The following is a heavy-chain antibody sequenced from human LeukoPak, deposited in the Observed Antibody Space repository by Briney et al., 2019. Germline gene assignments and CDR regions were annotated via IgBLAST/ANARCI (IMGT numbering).Heavy chain of an antibody. J-gene: IGHJ6*02. V-gene: IGHV3-48*03. CDR1: GFTLSTYE. D-gene: IGHD1-14*01. CDR3: ATLSDRNSYYSYGLDV. Sequence: GGSLRLSCAASGFTLSTYEMNWVRQAPGKGLEWVAYIGRYGVTTYYADSVKGRFTISGDNAKNSLNLQMNSLRAEDTAVYYCATLSDRNSYYSYGLDVWGQGTTVTVS. CDR2: IGRYGVTT.